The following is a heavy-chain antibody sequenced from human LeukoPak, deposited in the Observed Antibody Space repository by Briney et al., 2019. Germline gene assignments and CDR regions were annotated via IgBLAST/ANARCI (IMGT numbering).Heavy chain of an antibody. CDR2: IKQDGSEK. CDR3: AKALLGYCSGGSCSLFDY. D-gene: IGHD2-15*01. J-gene: IGHJ4*02. V-gene: IGHV3-7*03. CDR1: GFTFSSYW. Sequence: GGSLRLSCAASGFTFSSYWMSWVRQAPGKGLEWVANIKQDGSEKYYVDSVKGRFTISRDNAKNSLYLQMNSLRAEDTAVYYCAKALLGYCSGGSCSLFDYWGQGTLVTVSS.